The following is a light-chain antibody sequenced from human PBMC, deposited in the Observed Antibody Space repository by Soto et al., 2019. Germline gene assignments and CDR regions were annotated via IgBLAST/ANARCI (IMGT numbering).Light chain of an antibody. CDR2: AAS. J-gene: IGKJ1*01. Sequence: DIQMTQSPSSRSASVGDRVTITCRAGQSISTYLNAYQQKPRNAPKLLIYAASNFQSGVPARFGGSGSGTAFSLPIISLQPDDFATYYCQQHHGDSPWTFGQGTKVDIK. CDR3: QQHHGDSPWT. CDR1: QSISTY. V-gene: IGKV1-39*01.